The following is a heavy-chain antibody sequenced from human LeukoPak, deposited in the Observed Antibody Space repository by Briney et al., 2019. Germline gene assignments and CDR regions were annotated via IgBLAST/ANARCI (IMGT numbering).Heavy chain of an antibody. D-gene: IGHD2-2*01. J-gene: IGHJ6*02. Sequence: GGSLRLSCAASGFTFSSYAMHWVRQAPGKGLEWVAVISYDGSNKYYADSVKGRFTISRDNSKNTLYLQMNSLRAVDTAVYYCARDGCSSTSCYPYYYYYGMDVWGQGTTVTVSS. V-gene: IGHV3-30*04. CDR3: ARDGCSSTSCYPYYYYYGMDV. CDR2: ISYDGSNK. CDR1: GFTFSSYA.